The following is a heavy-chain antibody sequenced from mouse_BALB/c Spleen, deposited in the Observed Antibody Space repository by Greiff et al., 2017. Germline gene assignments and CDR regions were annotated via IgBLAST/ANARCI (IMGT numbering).Heavy chain of an antibody. Sequence: EVQRVESGGGLVQPGGSLKLSCAASGFTFSSYGMSWVRQTPDKRLELVATINSNGGSTYYPDSVKGRFTISRDNAKNTLYLQMSSLKSEDTAMYYCARDRDYDCWGQGTTLTVSS. CDR3: ARDRDYDC. CDR1: GFTFSSYG. V-gene: IGHV5-6-3*01. D-gene: IGHD2-4*01. J-gene: IGHJ2*01. CDR2: INSNGGST.